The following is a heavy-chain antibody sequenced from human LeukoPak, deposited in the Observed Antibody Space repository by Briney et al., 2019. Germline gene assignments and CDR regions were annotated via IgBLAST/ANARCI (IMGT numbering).Heavy chain of an antibody. Sequence: SETLSLTCTVSGCSISSYYWGWIRQPAGKGLEWIWHIYNSGSTNYNPSRKGRVTMSVATSKNQFPLHRSSVTAADTAVYYCARVVVAASYWYFDLWGRGTLVTVSS. CDR3: ARVVVAASYWYFDL. CDR1: GCSISSYY. J-gene: IGHJ2*01. CDR2: IYNSGST. D-gene: IGHD2-15*01. V-gene: IGHV4-4*07.